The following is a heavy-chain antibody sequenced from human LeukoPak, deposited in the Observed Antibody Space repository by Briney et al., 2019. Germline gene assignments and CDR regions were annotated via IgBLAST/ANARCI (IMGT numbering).Heavy chain of an antibody. CDR1: GFNFSDSR. J-gene: IGHJ3*02. D-gene: IGHD5-24*01. CDR2: ISSGGSTI. CDR3: ARESWHQRAFDI. Sequence: PGGSLRLSCATSGFNFSDSRMTWVRQAPGKGLEWVSYISSGGSTIYYADSVKGRSTISRDNAKDSLYLQMNSLRAEDTAVYYCARESWHQRAFDIWGQGTMVTVSS. V-gene: IGHV3-48*04.